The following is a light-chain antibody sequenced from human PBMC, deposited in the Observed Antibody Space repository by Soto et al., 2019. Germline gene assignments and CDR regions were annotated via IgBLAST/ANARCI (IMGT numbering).Light chain of an antibody. J-gene: IGKJ4*01. CDR1: QGISSW. V-gene: IGKV1-5*01. CDR2: DAS. Sequence: DVQMTQSPSSVSASIGDRVTIACRASQGISSWLAWYQQKPGKAPKLLIYDASSLESGVPSRFSGSGSGTEFTLTISSLQPDDFATYYCQQYNSYPLTFGGGTKVDIK. CDR3: QQYNSYPLT.